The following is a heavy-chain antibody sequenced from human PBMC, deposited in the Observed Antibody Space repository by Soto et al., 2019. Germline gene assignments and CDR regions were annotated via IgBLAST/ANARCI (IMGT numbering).Heavy chain of an antibody. J-gene: IGHJ5*02. CDR2: IIPIFGTA. Sequence: QVQLVQSGAEVKKPGSSVKVSCEASGGTFSSYAISWVRQAPGQGLEWMGGIIPIFGTANYAQKFQGRDTITADKSTSTAYLELSSLRSEDTAVYYCARDRGGYCSGGSCSKWFDPWGQGTLVTVSS. V-gene: IGHV1-69*06. D-gene: IGHD2-15*01. CDR1: GGTFSSYA. CDR3: ARDRGGYCSGGSCSKWFDP.